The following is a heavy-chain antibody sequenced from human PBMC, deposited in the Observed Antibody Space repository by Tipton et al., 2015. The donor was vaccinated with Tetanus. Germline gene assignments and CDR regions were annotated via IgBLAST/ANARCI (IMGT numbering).Heavy chain of an antibody. V-gene: IGHV1-46*01. Sequence: QSGAEVKKPGASVKVSCKASGYTFTSYYMHWVRQAPGQGLEWMGIINPSGGSTSYAQKFQGRVTMTRDTSTSTVYMELSSPRSEDTAVYYCAREVTGRYYFDYWGQGTLVTVSS. CDR1: GYTFTSYY. J-gene: IGHJ4*02. D-gene: IGHD2-21*02. CDR2: INPSGGST. CDR3: AREVTGRYYFDY.